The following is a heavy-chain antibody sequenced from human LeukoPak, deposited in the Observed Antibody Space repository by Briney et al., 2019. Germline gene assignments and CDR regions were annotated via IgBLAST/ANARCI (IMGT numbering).Heavy chain of an antibody. V-gene: IGHV3-21*01. CDR2: ISSSSSYI. D-gene: IGHD6-13*01. Sequence: PGGSLRLSCAASGFTFSSYSMNWVRQAPGKGLEWVSSISSSSSYIYYADSVKGRFTISRDNAKNSLYLQMNSLRAEDTAVYCCARDKSGIAAAGTGYYYGMDVWGKGTTVTVSS. CDR1: GFTFSSYS. CDR3: ARDKSGIAAAGTGYYYGMDV. J-gene: IGHJ6*04.